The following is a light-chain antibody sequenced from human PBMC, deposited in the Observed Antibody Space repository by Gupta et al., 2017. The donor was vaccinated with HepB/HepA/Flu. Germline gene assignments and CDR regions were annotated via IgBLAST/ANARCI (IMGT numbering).Light chain of an antibody. V-gene: IGKV1-5*03. CDR2: KAS. Sequence: DIQMTQSPSTLSASVGDRVTITCRARQSISSWLAWYQQKPGKAPKLLIYKASRVESGVPSRFSGSGSGTEFTLTISSRQPDDFATYYCQQENSYSWTFGQGTKVEIK. CDR1: QSISSW. CDR3: QQENSYSWT. J-gene: IGKJ1*01.